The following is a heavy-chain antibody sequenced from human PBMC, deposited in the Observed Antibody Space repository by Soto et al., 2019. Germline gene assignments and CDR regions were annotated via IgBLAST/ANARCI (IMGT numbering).Heavy chain of an antibody. CDR3: TRRVLGVSGVFMLYWLDP. Sequence: QVQLQASGPGLLKPSGTLSLTCDVSGGSLYSSNCWTWVLQTPVKGLEWIGEIHHSGSTNCHPSLKCRVPISADTAKNQFFLNLAYVPAADTAMDYCTRRVLGVSGVFMLYWLDPWGQGTPVTGSS. J-gene: IGHJ5*02. V-gene: IGHV4-4*02. CDR2: IHHSGST. CDR1: GGSLYSSNC. D-gene: IGHD3-3*01.